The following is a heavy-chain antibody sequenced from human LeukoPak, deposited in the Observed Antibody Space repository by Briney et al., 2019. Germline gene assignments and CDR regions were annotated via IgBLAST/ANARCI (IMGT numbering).Heavy chain of an antibody. CDR3: ARGQKGRYYDSSGYQRAFDI. J-gene: IGHJ3*02. CDR2: INHSGST. CDR1: GGSFSGYY. Sequence: PSETLSLTCAVYGGSFSGYYWSWIRQPPGKGLEWIGEINHSGSTNYNPSLKSRVTISVDTSKNQFSLKLSSVTAADTAVYYCARGQKGRYYDSSGYQRAFDIWGQGTMVTVSS. D-gene: IGHD3-22*01. V-gene: IGHV4-34*01.